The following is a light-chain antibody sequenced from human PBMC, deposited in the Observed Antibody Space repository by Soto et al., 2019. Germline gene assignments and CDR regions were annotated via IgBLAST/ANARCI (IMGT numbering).Light chain of an antibody. CDR2: KAS. CDR1: QSISSS. Sequence: DIQMTQSPSTLSASVGDRVTITCRASQSISSSLAWSPQKPGKAPNLLIYKASSFESGLPSRFSGSGSGKEFTLTIRSLQPDDFAAYYCQQYDSYWTVGKGTKVESK. V-gene: IGKV1-5*03. CDR3: QQYDSYWT. J-gene: IGKJ1*01.